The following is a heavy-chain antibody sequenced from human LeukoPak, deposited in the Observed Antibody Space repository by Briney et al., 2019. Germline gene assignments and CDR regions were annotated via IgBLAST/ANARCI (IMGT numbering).Heavy chain of an antibody. CDR3: ARGGLRYFDWLLQEFDY. CDR2: INHSGST. V-gene: IGHV4-34*01. D-gene: IGHD3-9*01. CDR1: GGSFSGYY. J-gene: IGHJ4*02. Sequence: SETLSLTCAVYGGSFSGYYWCWIRQPPGKGLEWIGEINHSGSTNYNPSLKSRVTISVDTSKNQFSLKLSSVTAADTAVYYCARGGLRYFDWLLQEFDYWGQGTLVTVSS.